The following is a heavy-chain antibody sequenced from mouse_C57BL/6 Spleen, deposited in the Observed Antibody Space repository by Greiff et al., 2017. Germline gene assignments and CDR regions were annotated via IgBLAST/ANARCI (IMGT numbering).Heavy chain of an antibody. CDR3: ARGESNYVMDY. J-gene: IGHJ4*01. CDR2: IYPGSGNT. D-gene: IGHD5-1*01. Sequence: VQLQQSGAELVRPGASVKLSCKASGYTFTDYYINWVKQRPGQGLEWIARIYPGSGNTYYNEKFKGKATLTAEKSSSTAYMQLSSLTSEDSAVYFCARGESNYVMDYWGQGTSVTVSS. V-gene: IGHV1-76*01. CDR1: GYTFTDYY.